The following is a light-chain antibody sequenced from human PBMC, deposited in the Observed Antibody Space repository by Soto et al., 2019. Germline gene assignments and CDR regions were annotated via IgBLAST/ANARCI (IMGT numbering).Light chain of an antibody. CDR2: GAS. CDR1: QSVSSSY. V-gene: IGKV3-20*01. CDR3: QQYGSLSWT. Sequence: EIVLTQSPGTLSLSPGERATLSCRSSQSVSSSYLAWYQQKPGQAPRLLIYGASGRATGIPDRFSGSGSGTDFTLTISSLEPEDFAVYYCQQYGSLSWTFGQGTKVDI. J-gene: IGKJ1*01.